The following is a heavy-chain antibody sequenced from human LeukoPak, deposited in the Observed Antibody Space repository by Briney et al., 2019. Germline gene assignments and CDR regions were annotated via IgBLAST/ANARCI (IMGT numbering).Heavy chain of an antibody. CDR3: ARGGWNIAAAVPY. CDR2: ISGSGGST. V-gene: IGHV3-23*01. Sequence: GGTLRLSCAASGFTFSRYGMSWVRQAPGKGLEWVSAISGSGGSTYYADSVKGRFTISRDNAKNSLYLQMNSLRAEDTAVYYCARGGWNIAAAVPYWGQGTLVTVSS. J-gene: IGHJ4*02. CDR1: GFTFSRYG. D-gene: IGHD6-13*01.